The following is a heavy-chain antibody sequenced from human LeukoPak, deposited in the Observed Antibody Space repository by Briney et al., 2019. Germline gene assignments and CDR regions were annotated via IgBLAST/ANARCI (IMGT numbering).Heavy chain of an antibody. CDR1: GFTFRTYS. CDR2: ISTTSSYF. D-gene: IGHD3-16*01. CDR3: ARVGPPSYAMDV. J-gene: IGHJ6*02. V-gene: IGHV3-21*01. Sequence: GGALRLSFAASGFTFRTYSMNWVRQAPGKGPGWVSSISTTSSYFYYADSVKGRFTISRDNAKNALFLQMISLRAEDTAVYYCARVGPPSYAMDVWGQGTTVTVSS.